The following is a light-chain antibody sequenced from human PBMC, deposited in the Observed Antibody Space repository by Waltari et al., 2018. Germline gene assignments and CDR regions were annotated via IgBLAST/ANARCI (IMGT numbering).Light chain of an antibody. V-gene: IGLV2-14*01. J-gene: IGLJ2*01. CDR3: SSYTSSSTVV. Sequence: QSALTQPASVSGSPGQSITISCTGTSSDVGGYNYVSWYQQHPGKAPKLMIYEVSNRHSGVSNRFSGSKSGNTASLTISGLQAEDEADYYCSSYTSSSTVVVGGGTKLTVL. CDR2: EVS. CDR1: SSDVGGYNY.